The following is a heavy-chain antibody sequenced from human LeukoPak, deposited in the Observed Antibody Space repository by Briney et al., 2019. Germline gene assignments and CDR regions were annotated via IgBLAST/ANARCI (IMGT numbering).Heavy chain of an antibody. D-gene: IGHD3-3*01. J-gene: IGHJ3*02. Sequence: GGSLRLSCAASGFTFSSYWVSWVRQAPGKGLEWVANIKQDGSEKYYVDSVKGRFTISRDNAKNSLYLQMNSLRAEDTAVYYCARECDDFWNGAFDIWGQGTMVTVSS. CDR1: GFTFSSYW. V-gene: IGHV3-7*01. CDR2: IKQDGSEK. CDR3: ARECDDFWNGAFDI.